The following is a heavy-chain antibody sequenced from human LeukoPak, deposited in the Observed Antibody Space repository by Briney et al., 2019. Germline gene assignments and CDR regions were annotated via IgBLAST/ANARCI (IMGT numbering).Heavy chain of an antibody. V-gene: IGHV3-15*01. CDR1: GFTFSNTW. CDR3: TTDSGAYDYSF. CDR2: IKSNTDGGTT. Sequence: GGSLRLSCAASGFTFSNTWMSWVRQAPGKGPEWVGRIKSNTDGGTTDYAAPVKGRFTFSRDDSKNTLYLQMNSLKTEDTAIYYCTTDSGAYDYSFWGQGTLVTVSS. J-gene: IGHJ4*02. D-gene: IGHD5-12*01.